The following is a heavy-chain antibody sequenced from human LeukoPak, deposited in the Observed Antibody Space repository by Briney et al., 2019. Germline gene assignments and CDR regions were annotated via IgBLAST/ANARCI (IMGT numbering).Heavy chain of an antibody. J-gene: IGHJ3*02. CDR3: ARGELLWFGELYRIDAFDI. Sequence: GASVKVSCKASGGTLRNYAINWVRQAPGQRLEWVGGIIPMFGTANYAQKFQGRVTITADKSTGTVYMELRSLTSEDTAVYYCARGELLWFGELYRIDAFDIWGQGTMVIVSS. CDR1: GGTLRNYA. D-gene: IGHD3-10*01. V-gene: IGHV1-69*06. CDR2: IIPMFGTA.